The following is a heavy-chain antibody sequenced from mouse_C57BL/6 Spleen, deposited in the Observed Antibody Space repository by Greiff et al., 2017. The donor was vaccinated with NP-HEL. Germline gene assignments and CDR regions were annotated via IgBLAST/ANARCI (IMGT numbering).Heavy chain of an antibody. D-gene: IGHD1-1*01. CDR1: GYTFTGYW. V-gene: IGHV1-9*01. CDR3: AQMEYCGSSSWLAY. J-gene: IGHJ3*01. Sequence: QVQLKQSGAELMKPGASVKLSCKATGYTFTGYWIEWVKQRPGHGLEWIGAILPGSGSPNYPEKFKGKATFTADTSSNTAYMQLSSLTSEDSAIYCCAQMEYCGSSSWLAYWGKGALVTV. CDR2: ILPGSGSP.